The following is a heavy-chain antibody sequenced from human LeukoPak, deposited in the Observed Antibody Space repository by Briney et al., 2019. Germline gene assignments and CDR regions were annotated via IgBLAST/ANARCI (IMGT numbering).Heavy chain of an antibody. CDR1: GSMYNYY. CDR2: IYYSGST. Sequence: SETLSLTCTVSGSMYNYYWSWIRRPPGKGLEWIGSIYYSGSTYYNPSLKSRVTISVDTSKNQFSLKLSSVTAADTAVYYCARRGEGYCTNGVCPYFDYWGQGTLVTVSS. D-gene: IGHD2-8*01. V-gene: IGHV4-59*05. J-gene: IGHJ4*02. CDR3: ARRGEGYCTNGVCPYFDY.